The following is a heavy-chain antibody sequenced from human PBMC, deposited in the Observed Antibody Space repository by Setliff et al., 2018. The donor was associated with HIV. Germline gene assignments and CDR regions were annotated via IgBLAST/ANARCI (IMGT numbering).Heavy chain of an antibody. J-gene: IGHJ5*02. V-gene: IGHV1-69*05. CDR1: GGTFSSYA. Sequence: GASVKVSCKASGGTFSSYAISWVRQAPGQGLEWMGGIIPIFGTANYAQKFQGRVTMTRDTSTHTVYMELSSLRSEDTAVYYCAKDDRYYYDTSDSPSNWFDPWGQGSLVTVSS. D-gene: IGHD3-22*01. CDR3: AKDDRYYYDTSDSPSNWFDP. CDR2: IIPIFGTA.